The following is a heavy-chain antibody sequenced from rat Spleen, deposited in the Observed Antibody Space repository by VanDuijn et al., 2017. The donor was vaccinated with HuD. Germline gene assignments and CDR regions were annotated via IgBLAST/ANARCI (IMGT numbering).Heavy chain of an antibody. J-gene: IGHJ1*01. CDR3: ARGGRSYWYFDF. CDR1: GFTFSDYG. CDR2: ISSTSGTI. V-gene: IGHV5-34*01. Sequence: EVQLVESGGGLVQPGRSLKLSCVASGFTFSDYGMNWIRQAPGKGLEWVAYISSTSGTIYYADTVKGRFTISRDNAKNTLYLQLSSLRSEDTALYYCARGGRSYWYFDFWGPGAMVTVSS. D-gene: IGHD5-1*01.